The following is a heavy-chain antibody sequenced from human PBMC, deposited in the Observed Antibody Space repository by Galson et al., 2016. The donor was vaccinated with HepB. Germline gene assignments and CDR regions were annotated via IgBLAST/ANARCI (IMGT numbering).Heavy chain of an antibody. Sequence: QSGAAAKQPGESLTISCKASGGTFTRYAISWVRQVPGPGPEWMGGTIPPSGTKNYAQKFQSRVTITADESTGTDNMGLSSLTSEDKAVYYCAKGRTAPGGNGNCYYYGMDVWGQGTTVTVSS. V-gene: IGHV1-69*01. D-gene: IGHD4-23*01. CDR3: AKGRTAPGGNGNCYYYGMDV. CDR2: TIPPSGTK. CDR1: GGTFTRYA. J-gene: IGHJ6*02.